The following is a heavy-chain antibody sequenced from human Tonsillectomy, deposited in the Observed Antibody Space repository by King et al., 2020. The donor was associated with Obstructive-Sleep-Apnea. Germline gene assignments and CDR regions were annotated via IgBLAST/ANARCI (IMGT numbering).Heavy chain of an antibody. CDR2: ISWNSGSR. CDR1: GFIFDDYA. Sequence: VQLVESGGGLVQPGRSLTLSCAASGFIFDDYAMHWVRQPPGKGLEWVSSISWNSGSRGYADSVKGRFTISRGNAKNSLYLQMNSLRPEDTALYYCAKGLSGRWWGGYCSTTNCCLAHWGQGTLVTVSS. D-gene: IGHD2-2*01. CDR3: AKGLSGRWWGGYCSTTNCCLAH. V-gene: IGHV3-9*01. J-gene: IGHJ5*02.